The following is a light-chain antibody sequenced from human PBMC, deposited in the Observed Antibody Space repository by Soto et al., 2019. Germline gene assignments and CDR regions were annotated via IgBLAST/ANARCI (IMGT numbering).Light chain of an antibody. J-gene: IGKJ4*01. V-gene: IGKV3-15*01. CDR2: GAS. CDR1: QSVSSN. Sequence: EIVMTQSPATLSVSPGERATLSCRASQSVSSNLAWYQQKPGQAPRLLIYGASTRATGIPARFSGSGSGTEFTLTSSSLQSGVFAVYYWQQYNNWPRRSPFGGGTKVEIK. CDR3: QQYNNWPRRSP.